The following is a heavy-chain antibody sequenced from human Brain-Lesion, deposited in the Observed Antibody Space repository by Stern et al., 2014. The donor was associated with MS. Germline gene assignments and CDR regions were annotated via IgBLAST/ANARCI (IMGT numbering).Heavy chain of an antibody. Sequence: VQLVESGPGLVKPSETLSLTCTVSGGSISSNSYYWGWIRQPPGKGLEWLGGIYYRGSTYYNPFLKSRVTISKDTPTNQFSLNLTSVTAADTAVYFCAKVWLGELPENPFDYWGQGTLVTVSS. CDR3: AKVWLGELPENPFDY. V-gene: IGHV4-39*01. D-gene: IGHD3-10*01. CDR1: GGSISSNSYY. J-gene: IGHJ4*02. CDR2: IYYRGST.